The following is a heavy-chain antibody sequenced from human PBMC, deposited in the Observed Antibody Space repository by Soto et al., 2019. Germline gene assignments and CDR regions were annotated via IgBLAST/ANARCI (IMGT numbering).Heavy chain of an antibody. D-gene: IGHD6-6*01. CDR3: ARHPSHSNSSGFYYYGMDV. CDR1: GYTFTSYW. CDR2: IYPVDSDA. Sequence: PVESLTISCDVSGYTFTSYWIAWVLQMPGKGLEWMGIIYPVDSDARYSPSFQGQVTISADKSISTAYLQWSSLEASDTAMYYCARHPSHSNSSGFYYYGMDVWGQGTTVTVSS. V-gene: IGHV5-51*01. J-gene: IGHJ6*02.